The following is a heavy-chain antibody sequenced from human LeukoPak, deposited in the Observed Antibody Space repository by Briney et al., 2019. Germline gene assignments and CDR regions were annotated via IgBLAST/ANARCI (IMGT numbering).Heavy chain of an antibody. D-gene: IGHD3-22*01. CDR3: AKDTIITMIIVVTPDAFDI. V-gene: IGHV3-23*01. J-gene: IGHJ3*02. CDR2: INGSGGST. CDR1: GFTFSSYA. Sequence: QPGGSLRLSCAASGFTFSSYAMSWVRQAPGKGLEWVSGINGSGGSTYYADSVKGRFTISRDNSKNTLYLQMNSLRAEDTAVYYCAKDTIITMIIVVTPDAFDIWGQGTMVTVSS.